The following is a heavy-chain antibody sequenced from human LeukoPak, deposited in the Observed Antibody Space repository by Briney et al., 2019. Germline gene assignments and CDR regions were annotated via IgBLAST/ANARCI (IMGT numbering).Heavy chain of an antibody. J-gene: IGHJ4*02. CDR2: IYHSGST. CDR1: GYSISSGYY. V-gene: IGHV4-38-2*02. Sequence: SETLSLTCAVSGYSISSGYYWGWIRQPPGKGLEWIGSIYHSGSTYYNPSLKSRVTISVDTSKNEFSLKLSSVTAGDTAVYYCAREHGWYSKFDYWGQGTMVTVSS. CDR3: AREHGWYSKFDY. D-gene: IGHD6-19*01.